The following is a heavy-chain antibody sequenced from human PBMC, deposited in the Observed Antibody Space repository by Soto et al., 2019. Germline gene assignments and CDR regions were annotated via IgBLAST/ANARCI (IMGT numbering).Heavy chain of an antibody. V-gene: IGHV1-18*01. Sequence: ASVKGSCKASGYTFTSYGISWVRQAPGQGPEWMGRISTYNGNTNYVQKLQGRVTMTTDTSTNTAYMELRSLRYDDTAVYYCARDPGYSTTWHQAFDIWGQGTMVTVSS. J-gene: IGHJ3*02. CDR3: ARDPGYSTTWHQAFDI. CDR1: GYTFTSYG. D-gene: IGHD6-13*01. CDR2: ISTYNGNT.